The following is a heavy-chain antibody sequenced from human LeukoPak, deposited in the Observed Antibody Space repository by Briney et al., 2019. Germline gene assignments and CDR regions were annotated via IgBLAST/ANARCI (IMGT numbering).Heavy chain of an antibody. D-gene: IGHD2-2*01. J-gene: IGHJ4*02. CDR1: GGTFSSYA. V-gene: IGHV1-69*13. CDR3: AREGYCSSTSCPAPDY. CDR2: IIPIFGTA. Sequence: SVKVSCKASGGTFSSYAISWVRQAPGQGLEWMGGIIPIFGTANYAQKFQGRVTITADESTSTAYMELSSLRSEGTAVYYCAREGYCSSTSCPAPDYWGQGTLVTVSS.